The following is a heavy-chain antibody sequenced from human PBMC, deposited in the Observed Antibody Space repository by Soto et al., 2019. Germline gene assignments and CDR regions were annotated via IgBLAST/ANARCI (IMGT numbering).Heavy chain of an antibody. CDR1: GYTFTSYD. Sequence: ASVKVSCKASGYTFTSYDINWVRQATGQGLEWMGWMDPNSGNTGYAQKFQGRVTMTRNTSISTAYMELSSLRSEDTAVYYCARGRGWLYYYYGMDVWGQGTTVTVSS. D-gene: IGHD5-12*01. CDR2: MDPNSGNT. V-gene: IGHV1-8*01. CDR3: ARGRGWLYYYYGMDV. J-gene: IGHJ6*02.